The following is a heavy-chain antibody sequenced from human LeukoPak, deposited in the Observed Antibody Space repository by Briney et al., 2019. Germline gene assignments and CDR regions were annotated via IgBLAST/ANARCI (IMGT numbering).Heavy chain of an antibody. Sequence: SVTVSCKASGGTFSSYAISWVRQAPGQGLEWMGGIIPIFGTANYAQKFQGRVTITADESTSTAYMELSSLRSEDTAVYYCARSGYSYGYTGPYGMDVWGKGTTVTVSS. CDR1: GGTFSSYA. V-gene: IGHV1-69*13. J-gene: IGHJ6*04. CDR2: IIPIFGTA. CDR3: ARSGYSYGYTGPYGMDV. D-gene: IGHD5-18*01.